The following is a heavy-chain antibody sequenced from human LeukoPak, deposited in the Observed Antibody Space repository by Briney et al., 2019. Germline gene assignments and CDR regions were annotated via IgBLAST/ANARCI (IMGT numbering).Heavy chain of an antibody. V-gene: IGHV3-30*18. Sequence: GGSLGLSCAASGFTFSSYGMHWVRQAPGKGLEWVAVISSDGSRKHYGDSVKGRFTISRDNSESTLFLQMNSLRTDDTSVYFCAKYAYNWNAPDGFDMWGQGTMVIVSS. J-gene: IGHJ3*02. CDR1: GFTFSSYG. D-gene: IGHD1-1*01. CDR3: AKYAYNWNAPDGFDM. CDR2: ISSDGSRK.